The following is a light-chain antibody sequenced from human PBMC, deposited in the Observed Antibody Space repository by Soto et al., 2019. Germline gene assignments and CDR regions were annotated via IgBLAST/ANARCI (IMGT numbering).Light chain of an antibody. J-gene: IGLJ1*01. CDR1: KSDIGVYDL. V-gene: IGLV2-8*01. Sequence: QSVLTQPPSASGSSGQSVTISCTGTKSDIGVYDLVSWYQHHPGKAPRLIIYEVVQRPSGVPDRFSGSKSGNTASLTVSGLQTADDADYFCKSYAGSNTYVFGSGTKVTVL. CDR3: KSYAGSNTYV. CDR2: EVV.